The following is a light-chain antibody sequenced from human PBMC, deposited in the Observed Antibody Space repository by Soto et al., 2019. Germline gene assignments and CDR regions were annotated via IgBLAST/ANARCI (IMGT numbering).Light chain of an antibody. CDR2: EAS. CDR3: QQLCTLPFT. J-gene: IGKJ5*01. Sequence: DIPLTQSPSLLSASIGDRVTITCRASHDISTFLAWYQQKPGKAPKLLIYEASTLQSGVPSRFRGSGSGTELTLTISGLLPEDVAAYHCQQLCTLPFTFGQGTRR. V-gene: IGKV1-9*01. CDR1: HDISTF.